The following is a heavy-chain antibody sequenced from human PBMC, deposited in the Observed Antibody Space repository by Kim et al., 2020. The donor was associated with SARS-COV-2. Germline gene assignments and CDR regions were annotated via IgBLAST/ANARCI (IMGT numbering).Heavy chain of an antibody. CDR3: AREAIYCSGGSCYPDS. V-gene: IGHV3-30*07. D-gene: IGHD2-15*01. Sequence: SGKGRFTISRDNSKNTLYLQMNSLRAEDTAVYYCAREAIYCSGGSCYPDSWGQGTLVTVSS. J-gene: IGHJ4*02.